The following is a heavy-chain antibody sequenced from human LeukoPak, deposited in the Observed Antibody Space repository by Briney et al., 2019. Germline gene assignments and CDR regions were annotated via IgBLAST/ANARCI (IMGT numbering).Heavy chain of an antibody. D-gene: IGHD3-3*01. CDR2: ISGSGGST. Sequence: WGSLRLSCAASGFTFSTYGMSRVRQAPGKGLEWVSAISGSGGSTYYADSVKGWFTISSDNSKNTLYLQMNSLRAEDTAVYYCARDWSEGPIDLWGQGTQVTLSS. CDR3: ARDWSEGPIDL. CDR1: GFTFSTYG. V-gene: IGHV3-23*01. J-gene: IGHJ5*02.